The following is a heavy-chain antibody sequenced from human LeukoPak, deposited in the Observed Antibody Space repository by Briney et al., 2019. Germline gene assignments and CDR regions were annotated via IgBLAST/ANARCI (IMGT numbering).Heavy chain of an antibody. CDR3: AKEYNRITSIDY. V-gene: IGHV3-30*02. J-gene: IGHJ4*02. CDR1: GFTFSSYG. D-gene: IGHD1-14*01. Sequence: GGSLRLSCAASGFTFSSYGMHWVRQAPGKGLEWVAFIRYDGSNKYYADSVKGRFTISRDNSKNTLYLQMNSLRAEDTAVYYCAKEYNRITSIDYWGQGTLVTVSS. CDR2: IRYDGSNK.